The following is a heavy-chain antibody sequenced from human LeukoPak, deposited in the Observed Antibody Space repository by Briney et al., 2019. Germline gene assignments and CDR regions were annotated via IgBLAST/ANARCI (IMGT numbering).Heavy chain of an antibody. V-gene: IGHV3-30*02. Sequence: QPXXSLRLSCAASGFTFSNYGMPWVRPAPAKGLEWVAFGGHVNYYAYSVNGRVTISRENSKNHLYLQMNSLRAEDTAVYYCVKDCGQSGDRDHWGQGTLVTVSS. D-gene: IGHD3-10*01. CDR1: GFTFSNYG. CDR2: GGHVN. CDR3: VKDCGQSGDRDH. J-gene: IGHJ4*02.